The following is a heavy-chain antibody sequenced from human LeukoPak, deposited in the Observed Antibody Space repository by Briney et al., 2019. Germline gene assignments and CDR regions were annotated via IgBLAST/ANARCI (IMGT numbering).Heavy chain of an antibody. D-gene: IGHD3-10*01. CDR2: IYGGVTGST. V-gene: IGHV3-23*01. Sequence: GGSLRLSCVASGFTFSKYTMSWVRQAPGKGLEWVSGIYGGVTGSTYYADSVKGRFSISRDNSKNTLYLQMNSLRAEDTAVYYCATGSFFDYWGQGTLVTVSS. J-gene: IGHJ4*02. CDR3: ATGSFFDY. CDR1: GFTFSKYT.